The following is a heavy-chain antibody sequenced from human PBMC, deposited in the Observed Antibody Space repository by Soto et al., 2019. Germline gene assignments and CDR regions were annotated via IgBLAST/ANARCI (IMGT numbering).Heavy chain of an antibody. CDR2: IKSRIDGATT. CDR3: APDLPPCSYFYEHNGYLLFNY. Sequence: PGGYLRLSCTASGFTCTNAWMSLVRQAPGKGLEWVGRIKSRIDGATTEYAASVNGRCTISRDDSRNTVFLEMNNLKTEDTAEYYCAPDLPPCSYFYEHNGYLLFNYRGQGTRVPVSS. CDR1: GFTCTNAW. V-gene: IGHV3-15*01. D-gene: IGHD2-8*01. J-gene: IGHJ1*01.